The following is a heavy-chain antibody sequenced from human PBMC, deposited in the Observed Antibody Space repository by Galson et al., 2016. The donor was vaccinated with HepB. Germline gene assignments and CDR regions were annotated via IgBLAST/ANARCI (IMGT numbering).Heavy chain of an antibody. Sequence: SLRLSCAASGFIFSNYGMHWVRQAPGKGLEWVAVIWYDGSTKYYADSAKGRFTISRDNSKNTLSLQMNSLRAKDTAVYYCARDKVETTGEFGPDYWGQGTLVTVS. V-gene: IGHV3-33*01. CDR1: GFIFSNYG. D-gene: IGHD3-10*01. CDR3: ARDKVETTGEFGPDY. J-gene: IGHJ4*02. CDR2: IWYDGSTK.